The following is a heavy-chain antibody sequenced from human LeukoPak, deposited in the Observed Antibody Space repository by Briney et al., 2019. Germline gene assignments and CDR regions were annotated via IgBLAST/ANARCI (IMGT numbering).Heavy chain of an antibody. CDR2: ISSSSSYI. CDR3: ARDLDDSSGYWAY. D-gene: IGHD3-22*01. CDR1: GFTFSSYS. V-gene: IGHV3-21*01. J-gene: IGHJ4*02. Sequence: GSLRLSCAASGFTFSSYSMNWVRQAPGKGLEWVSSISSSSSYIYYADSVKGRFTISRDNAKNSLYLQMNSLRAEDTAVYYCARDLDDSSGYWAYWGQGTLVTVSS.